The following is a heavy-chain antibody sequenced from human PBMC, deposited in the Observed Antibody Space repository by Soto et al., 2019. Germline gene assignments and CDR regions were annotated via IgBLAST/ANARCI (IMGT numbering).Heavy chain of an antibody. CDR2: IVVGSGNT. V-gene: IGHV1-58*01. CDR1: GFTFTSSA. CDR3: AREGYTFGPGAVSGAFDI. D-gene: IGHD2-2*02. J-gene: IGHJ3*02. Sequence: SVKVSCKASGFTFTSSAVQWVRQARGQRLEWIGWIVVGSGNTNYAQKFQERVTITRDMSTSTAYMELSSLRSEDTAVYYCAREGYTFGPGAVSGAFDIWGQGTVVTVS.